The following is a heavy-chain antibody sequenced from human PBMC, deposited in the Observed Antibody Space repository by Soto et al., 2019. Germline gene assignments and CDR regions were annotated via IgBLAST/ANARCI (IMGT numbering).Heavy chain of an antibody. CDR1: GFTFSSYW. CDR3: ARDHSRTYGSGYYPGSD. V-gene: IGHV3-7*01. Sequence: EVQLVESGGGLVQPGGSLRLSCAASGFTFSSYWMSWVRQAPGKGLEWVANIKQDGSEKYYVDSVKGRFTASRDNAENSLYLQMTSLRAEDTAVYYCARDHSRTYGSGYYPGSDWGQGTLVTVSS. CDR2: IKQDGSEK. D-gene: IGHD6-19*01. J-gene: IGHJ4*02.